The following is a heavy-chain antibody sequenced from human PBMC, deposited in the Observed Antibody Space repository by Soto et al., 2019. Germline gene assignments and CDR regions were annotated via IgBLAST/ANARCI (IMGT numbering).Heavy chain of an antibody. CDR2: INPNSGGT. CDR1: GYTFTGYY. V-gene: IGHV1-2*02. D-gene: IGHD5-12*01. CDR3: ARDTGYSGYDKRYYYYGMDV. Sequence: VASVKVSCKASGYTFTGYYMHWVRQAPGQGLEWMGWINPNSGGTNYAQKFQGRVTMTRDTSISTAYMELSRLRSDDTAVYYCARDTGYSGYDKRYYYYGMDVWGQGTTVTVSS. J-gene: IGHJ6*02.